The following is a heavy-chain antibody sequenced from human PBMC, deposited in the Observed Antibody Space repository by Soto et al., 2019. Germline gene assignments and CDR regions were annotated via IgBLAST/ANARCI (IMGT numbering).Heavy chain of an antibody. D-gene: IGHD3-16*01. CDR3: ARDGDDGWFDP. CDR1: GFTFSSYG. J-gene: IGHJ5*02. Sequence: GGSLRLSCAASGFTFSSYGMHWVRQAPGKGLEWVAVIWYDGSNKYYADSVKGRFTISRDNSKNTLYLQMNSLRAEDTAVYYCARDGDDGWFDPWGQGTLVTVSS. V-gene: IGHV3-33*01. CDR2: IWYDGSNK.